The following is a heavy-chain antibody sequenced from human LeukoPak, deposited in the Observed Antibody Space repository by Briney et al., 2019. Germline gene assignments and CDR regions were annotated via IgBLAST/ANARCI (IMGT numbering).Heavy chain of an antibody. D-gene: IGHD5-24*01. J-gene: IGHJ4*02. CDR3: AREGGDGYNPFDY. Sequence: SQTLSLTCTVSGGSISSGGYYWSWIRQHPGKGLEWIGYIYYSGSTYYHPSLKSRVTISVDTSKNQFSLKLSSVTAADTAVYYCAREGGDGYNPFDYWGQGTLVTVSS. V-gene: IGHV4-31*03. CDR2: IYYSGST. CDR1: GGSISSGGYY.